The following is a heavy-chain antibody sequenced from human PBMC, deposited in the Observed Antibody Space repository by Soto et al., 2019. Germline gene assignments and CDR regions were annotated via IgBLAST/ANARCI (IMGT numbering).Heavy chain of an antibody. V-gene: IGHV3-30*18. CDR3: AKDPGGYCSGGSCYRNFDY. CDR2: ISYDGSNK. Sequence: QTGGSLRLSCAASGFTFSSYGMHWVRQAPGKGLEWVAVISYDGSNKYYADSVKGRFTISRDNSKNTLYLQMNSLRAEDTAVYYCAKDPGGYCSGGSCYRNFDYWGQGTLVTVSS. J-gene: IGHJ4*02. CDR1: GFTFSSYG. D-gene: IGHD2-15*01.